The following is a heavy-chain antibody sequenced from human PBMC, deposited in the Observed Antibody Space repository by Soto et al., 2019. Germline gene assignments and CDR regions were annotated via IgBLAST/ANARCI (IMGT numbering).Heavy chain of an antibody. V-gene: IGHV4-59*01. J-gene: IGHJ4*02. D-gene: IGHD1-26*01. CDR2: IYDSGST. Sequence: QVHLQESGPGLVKPSETLSLTCTVSGGSISSYYWSWIRQSPGKGLEWIGYIYDSGSTNYNPSLKSRVTISADRSKNQFSLKLSSVTDADTAMYYCARGFWDYSGSYSGFDYWGQGTLVTVSS. CDR1: GGSISSYY. CDR3: ARGFWDYSGSYSGFDY.